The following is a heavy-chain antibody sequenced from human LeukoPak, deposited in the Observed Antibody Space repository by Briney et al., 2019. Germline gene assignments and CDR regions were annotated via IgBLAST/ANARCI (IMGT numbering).Heavy chain of an antibody. CDR3: ARITVTPTYFDY. CDR2: ISHSGST. V-gene: IGHV4-34*01. Sequence: SETLSLTCAVYGGSFSGYYWSWIRQPPGKGLEWIGEISHSGSTNYNPSLKSRVTISVDTSKNQFSLKLSSVTAADTAVYYCARITVTPTYFDYWGQGTLVTVSS. J-gene: IGHJ4*02. CDR1: GGSFSGYY. D-gene: IGHD4-17*01.